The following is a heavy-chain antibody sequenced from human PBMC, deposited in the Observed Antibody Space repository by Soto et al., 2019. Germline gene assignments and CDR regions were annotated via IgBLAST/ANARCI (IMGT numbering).Heavy chain of an antibody. J-gene: IGHJ6*03. D-gene: IGHD4-17*01. V-gene: IGHV5-51*01. Sequence: GESLKISCKGSGYSFTSYWIGWVRQMPGKGLEWMGIIYPGDSDTRYSPSFQGQVTISADKSISTAYLQWSSLKASDTAMYYCARGGDYRRAYYYYYYMDVWGKRTTVTVSS. CDR3: ARGGDYRRAYYYYYYMDV. CDR1: GYSFTSYW. CDR2: IYPGDSDT.